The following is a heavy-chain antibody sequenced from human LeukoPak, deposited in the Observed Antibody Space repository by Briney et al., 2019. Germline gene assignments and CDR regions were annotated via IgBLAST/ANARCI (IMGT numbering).Heavy chain of an antibody. D-gene: IGHD3-10*02. CDR2: IVPVYRTV. CDR1: GGTFSSSA. J-gene: IGHJ4*02. V-gene: IGHV1-69*01. CDR3: ARDMSPSR. Sequence: SVKVSCKASGGTFSSSATSWVRQAPGQGLEWMGGIVPVYRTVNYAQKFQGRVTITADESTSTAYMELSSLRSEDTAVYYCARDMSPSRWGQGTLVTVSS.